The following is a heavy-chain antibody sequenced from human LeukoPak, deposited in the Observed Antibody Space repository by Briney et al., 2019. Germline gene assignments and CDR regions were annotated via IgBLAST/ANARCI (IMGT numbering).Heavy chain of an antibody. J-gene: IGHJ4*02. CDR3: ARAGYDILTGYYNY. CDR1: GFTFSSYA. D-gene: IGHD3-9*01. CDR2: ISYDGSNK. Sequence: GGSLRLSCAASGFTFSSYAMHWVRQAPGKGLEWVAVISYDGSNKYYADSVKGRFTISRDNSKNTLYLHMNSLRAEDTAVYYCARAGYDILTGYYNYRGQGTLVTVSS. V-gene: IGHV3-30-3*01.